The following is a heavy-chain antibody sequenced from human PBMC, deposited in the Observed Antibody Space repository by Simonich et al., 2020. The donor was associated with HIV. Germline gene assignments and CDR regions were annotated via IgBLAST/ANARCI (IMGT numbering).Heavy chain of an antibody. V-gene: IGHV4-34*01. CDR3: ARLTAGGLGEYFQH. J-gene: IGHJ1*01. D-gene: IGHD6-13*01. CDR2: TNHRGST. CDR1: GGSFSGYY. Sequence: QVQLQQWVAGLLKPSETLSLTCAVYGGSFSGYYWSWIRQPPGKGLGSIGETNHRGSTNYSPSLKSRVTISVDTSKNQFSLKLSSVTDADTAVYYCARLTAGGLGEYFQHWGQVTLVTVSS.